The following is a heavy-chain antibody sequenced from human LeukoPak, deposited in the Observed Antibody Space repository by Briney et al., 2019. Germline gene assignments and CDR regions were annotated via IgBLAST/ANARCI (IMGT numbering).Heavy chain of an antibody. CDR3: AKDLGDYYDSSGYYYY. J-gene: IGHJ4*02. CDR2: ISYDGSNK. D-gene: IGHD3-22*01. V-gene: IGHV3-30*18. CDR1: GFTFSSYG. Sequence: GGSLRLSCAASGFTFSSYGMHWVRQAPGKGLEWVAVISYDGSNKYYADSVKGRFTISRDNSKNTLYLQMNSLRAEDTAVYYCAKDLGDYYDSSGYYYYWGQGTLVTVSS.